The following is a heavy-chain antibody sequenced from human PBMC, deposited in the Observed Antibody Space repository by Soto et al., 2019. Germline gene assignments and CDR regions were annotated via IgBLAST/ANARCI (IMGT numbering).Heavy chain of an antibody. D-gene: IGHD2-15*01. CDR2: ISAYNGNT. Sequence: QVQLVQSGAEVKKPGASVKVSCKASGYTFTSYGISWVRQAPGQGLEWMGWISAYNGNTNYAQKLQGRVTMTTDTPTSTAYMELRSLSSDDTAVYYCASCVGSGGSCYYGLVVWGQGNTVTVSS. CDR1: GYTFTSYG. V-gene: IGHV1-18*01. J-gene: IGHJ6*02. CDR3: ASCVGSGGSCYYGLVV.